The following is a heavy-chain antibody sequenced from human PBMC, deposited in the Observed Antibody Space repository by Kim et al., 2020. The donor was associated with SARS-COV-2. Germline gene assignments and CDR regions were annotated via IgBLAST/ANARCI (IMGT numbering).Heavy chain of an antibody. V-gene: IGHV3-23*01. J-gene: IGHJ4*02. CDR3: AKDLLGYGGYYFDD. D-gene: IGHD4-17*01. CDR1: GFTFSRYA. CDR2: ISGSGGRT. Sequence: GGSLRLSCAASGFTFSRYAMSWVRQAPGKGLEWVSGISGSGGRTYYADSVKGRFTISRDNSKNTLYLQMNSLRAEDTAVYYCAKDLLGYGGYYFDDWGQGILVTVSS.